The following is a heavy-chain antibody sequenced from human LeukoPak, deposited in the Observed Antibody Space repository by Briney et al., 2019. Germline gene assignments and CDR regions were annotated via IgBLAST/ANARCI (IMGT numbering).Heavy chain of an antibody. CDR1: GGSISSYY. Sequence: SETLSLACTVSGGSISSYYWSWIRQPPGKGLEWIGYIYYSGSTNYNPSLKSRVTISVDTSKNQFSLKLSSVTAADTAVYYCARETAMAYYGMDVWGQGTTVTVSS. CDR2: IYYSGST. V-gene: IGHV4-59*01. J-gene: IGHJ6*02. D-gene: IGHD5-18*01. CDR3: ARETAMAYYGMDV.